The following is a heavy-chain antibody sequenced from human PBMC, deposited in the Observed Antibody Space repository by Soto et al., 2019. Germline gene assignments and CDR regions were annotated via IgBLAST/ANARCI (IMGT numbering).Heavy chain of an antibody. Sequence: QVQLVESGGGVVQPGRSLRLSCAASGFTFSSYGMHWVRQAPGKGLEWVAVISYDGSNKYYADSVKGRFTISRDNSKNTLYLQMNSLRAEDTAVYYCAKDAGSYYVFGYWGQGTLVTVSS. CDR3: AKDAGSYYVFGY. D-gene: IGHD1-26*01. J-gene: IGHJ4*02. CDR2: ISYDGSNK. CDR1: GFTFSSYG. V-gene: IGHV3-30*18.